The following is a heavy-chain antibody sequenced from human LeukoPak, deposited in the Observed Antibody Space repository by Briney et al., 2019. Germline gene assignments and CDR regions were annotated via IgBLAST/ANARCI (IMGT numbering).Heavy chain of an antibody. Sequence: SGPTLVNPTQTLTLTCTFSGFSLSSSGVGVGWIRQPPGKALEWLALIYWNEDKRYSPSLKSRLTITKDTSKNQVVLTMTNMDPVDTATYYCAHTRMATPPPNWFDPWGQGTLVTVSS. V-gene: IGHV2-5*01. D-gene: IGHD5-12*01. CDR1: GFSLSSSGVG. J-gene: IGHJ5*02. CDR3: AHTRMATPPPNWFDP. CDR2: IYWNEDK.